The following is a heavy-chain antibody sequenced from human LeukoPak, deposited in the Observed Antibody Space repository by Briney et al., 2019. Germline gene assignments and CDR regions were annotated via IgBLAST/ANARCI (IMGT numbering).Heavy chain of an antibody. Sequence: GGSLRLSCTATASTFRSYVMAWVRQAPGKGPKWVSVITNSGGSTYYADPVKGRFTISRDNSKNTLYLQMTSLRAEDTAVYYCAKETFGLFDPWGQGTLVTVSS. CDR2: ITNSGGST. D-gene: IGHD3-3*01. CDR1: ASTFRSYV. J-gene: IGHJ5*02. V-gene: IGHV3-23*01. CDR3: AKETFGLFDP.